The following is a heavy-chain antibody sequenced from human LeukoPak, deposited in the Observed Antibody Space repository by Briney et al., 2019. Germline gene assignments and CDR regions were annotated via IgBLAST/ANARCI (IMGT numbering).Heavy chain of an antibody. Sequence: ASVKVSCKASGYTFTTYAMNWVRQAPGQGLEWMGWINTNTGNPTYAQGFTGRFDFSLDTSVSTAYLRISSLKAEDTAVYYCARGYCSGGTCPNWFDPWGQGTLVTVSS. D-gene: IGHD2-15*01. CDR3: ARGYCSGGTCPNWFDP. CDR1: GYTFTTYA. V-gene: IGHV7-4-1*02. CDR2: INTNTGNP. J-gene: IGHJ5*02.